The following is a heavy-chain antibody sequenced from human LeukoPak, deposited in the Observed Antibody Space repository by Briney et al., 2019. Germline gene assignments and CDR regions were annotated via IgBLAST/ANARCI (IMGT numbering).Heavy chain of an antibody. CDR3: ARDPSNTSGRYTYFDY. CDR1: GYTFTSYD. J-gene: IGHJ4*02. V-gene: IGHV1-8*01. Sequence: ASVKVSCKASGYTFTSYDINWVRQATGQGLEWMGWMNPNSGNTGYAQKFRGRVTMTRNTSTSTAYMELRSLRFDDTAVYYCARDPSNTSGRYTYFDYWGQGTLVTVSS. CDR2: MNPNSGNT. D-gene: IGHD3-16*02.